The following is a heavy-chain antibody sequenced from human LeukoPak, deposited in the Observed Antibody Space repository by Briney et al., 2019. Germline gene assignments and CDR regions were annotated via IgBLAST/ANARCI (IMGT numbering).Heavy chain of an antibody. V-gene: IGHV3-15*07. D-gene: IGHD7-27*01. J-gene: IGHJ4*02. CDR3: TTGNWGPY. CDR2: IKRKTDAGTT. Sequence: PGGSLRLSCAASGFTFRNYAMNWVRQAPGKGLEWVGRIKRKTDAGTTDYAAPVKGRFTISRDDSKNTLYLQMNSLKTEDTAVYYCTTGNWGPYWGQGTLVTVSS. CDR1: GFTFRNYA.